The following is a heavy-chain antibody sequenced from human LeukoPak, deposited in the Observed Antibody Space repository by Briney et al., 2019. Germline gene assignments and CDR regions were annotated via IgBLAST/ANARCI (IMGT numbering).Heavy chain of an antibody. V-gene: IGHV4-38-2*02. J-gene: IGHJ4*02. D-gene: IGHD3-22*01. Sequence: SETLSLTCTVSGYSINSGYYWGWIRQPPGKRLEWIGSIYHSGSTYYNPSLKSRVTISLDTSKNQFSLKLTSVTAADTAVYYCARDRDSSGYYYVDWGQGTLVTVSS. CDR3: ARDRDSSGYYYVD. CDR2: IYHSGST. CDR1: GYSINSGYY.